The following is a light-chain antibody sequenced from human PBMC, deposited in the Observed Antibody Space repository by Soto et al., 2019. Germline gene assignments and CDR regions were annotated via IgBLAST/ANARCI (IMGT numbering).Light chain of an antibody. V-gene: IGKV3-15*01. CDR2: GAS. CDR3: QQYNERPTWT. Sequence: EIVMTQSPATLSVSPGERATLSCRASQSVGSNVAWYQQKPGQAPRLLIYGASSRATGIPARVSGSGSGTEFTLTISSLQSDDVGVYYCQQYNERPTWTFGQGTKVDIX. J-gene: IGKJ1*01. CDR1: QSVGSN.